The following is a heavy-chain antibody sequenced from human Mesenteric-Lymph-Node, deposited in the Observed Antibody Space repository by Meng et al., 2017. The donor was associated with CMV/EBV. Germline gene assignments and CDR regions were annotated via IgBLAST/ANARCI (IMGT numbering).Heavy chain of an antibody. CDR1: GVSVTSGAYH. CDR2: IYGTGIT. D-gene: IGHD2/OR15-2a*01. CDR3: AKSRSSTPGIVDD. V-gene: IGHV4-61*08. J-gene: IGHJ4*02. Sequence: VPLQESGPGLVKPSDTLSLTCIVSGVSVTSGAYHWSWIRQSPGKGLEWIGYIYGTGITIYNPSLKSRVAILLETSKNQFSLKLNSVTTADTAVYYCAKSRSSTPGIVDDWGQGTLVTVSS.